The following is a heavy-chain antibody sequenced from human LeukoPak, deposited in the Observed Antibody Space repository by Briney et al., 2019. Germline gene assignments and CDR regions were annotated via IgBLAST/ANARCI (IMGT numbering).Heavy chain of an antibody. CDR1: GYTFTGYY. Sequence: VASVKGSCKASGYTFTGYYMHWVRQAPGQGLEWMGLINPNSGGTNYAQKFQGRVTMTRDTSISTAYMELSRLRSGGTAVYYCARDSGYSYGYVLYYYMDVWGKGTTVTVSS. D-gene: IGHD5-18*01. J-gene: IGHJ6*03. CDR2: INPNSGGT. CDR3: ARDSGYSYGYVLYYYMDV. V-gene: IGHV1-2*02.